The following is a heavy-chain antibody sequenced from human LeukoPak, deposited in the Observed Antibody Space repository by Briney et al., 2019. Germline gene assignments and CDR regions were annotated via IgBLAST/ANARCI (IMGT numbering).Heavy chain of an antibody. CDR3: ARPIGTMVRGVIYDAFDI. CDR2: ISYDGSNK. J-gene: IGHJ3*02. CDR1: GFTFSSCA. D-gene: IGHD3-10*01. Sequence: PGGSLRLSCAASGFTFSSCAMHWVRQAPGKGLEWVAVISYDGSNKYYADSVKGRFTISRDNSKNTLYLQMNSLRAEDTAVYYCARPIGTMVRGVIYDAFDIWGQGTMVTVSS. V-gene: IGHV3-30-3*01.